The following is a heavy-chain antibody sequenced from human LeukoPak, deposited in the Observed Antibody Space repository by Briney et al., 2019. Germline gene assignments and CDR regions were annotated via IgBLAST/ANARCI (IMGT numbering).Heavy chain of an antibody. CDR3: ARVRYCSGGSCYGNWYDP. CDR1: GFTFSSYE. V-gene: IGHV3-48*03. J-gene: IGHJ5*02. Sequence: GGSLRLSCAASGFTFSSYEMNWVRQAPGKGLEWVSYISSSGRSINYADSVRGRFTISRDNGKNSLYLQMNSLRAEGTAVYYCARVRYCSGGSCYGNWYDPWGQGTLVTVSS. CDR2: ISSSGRSI. D-gene: IGHD2-15*01.